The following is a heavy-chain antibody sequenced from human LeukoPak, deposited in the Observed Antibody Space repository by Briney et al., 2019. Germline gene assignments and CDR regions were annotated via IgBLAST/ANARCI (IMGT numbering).Heavy chain of an antibody. CDR3: AAPTQYCSSTSCYLGY. V-gene: IGHV1-18*01. J-gene: IGHJ4*02. CDR1: GYTFTTYG. CDR2: ITPHNGDT. D-gene: IGHD2-2*01. Sequence: GASVKVSCKASGYTFTTYGITWIRQAPGQGLEWMGYITPHNGDTIYAQKLQGRVTMTTDTSTRTAYMELRSLRSDDTAVYYCAAPTQYCSSTSCYLGYWGQGTLVTVSS.